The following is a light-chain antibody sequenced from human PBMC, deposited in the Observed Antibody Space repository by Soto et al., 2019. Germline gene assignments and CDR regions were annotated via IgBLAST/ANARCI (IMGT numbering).Light chain of an antibody. Sequence: QSVLTQPPSASGTPGQRVTISCSGGSSNIGRNYVNWYQQLPGAAPKLLIHSNNQRPSGVPERFSGSKSGTSASPAITGLQSEDEAEYYCAAWDGSLNALYVFGTRTKVTGL. V-gene: IGLV1-44*01. CDR2: SNN. CDR1: SSNIGRNY. J-gene: IGLJ1*01. CDR3: AAWDGSLNALYV.